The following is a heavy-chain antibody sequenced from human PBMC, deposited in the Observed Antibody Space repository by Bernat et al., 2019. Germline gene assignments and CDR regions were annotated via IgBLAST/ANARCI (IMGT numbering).Heavy chain of an antibody. D-gene: IGHD6-19*01. CDR2: TYYRSRWYN. CDR1: GDSVSSNSAA. CDR3: ARGRYSSGSGFDP. V-gene: IGHV6-1*01. J-gene: IGHJ5*02. Sequence: QVQLQQSGPGLVKPSQTLSLTCAISGDSVSSNSAAWYWIRQSPSRGLEWLGRTYYRSRWYNDYAVSVKSRITINPDTSKNQFSLQLNSVSPEDTAVYYCARGRYSSGSGFDPWGQGTLVTVSS.